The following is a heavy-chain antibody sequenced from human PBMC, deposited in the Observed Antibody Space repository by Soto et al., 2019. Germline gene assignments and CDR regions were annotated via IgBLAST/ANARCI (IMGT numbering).Heavy chain of an antibody. V-gene: IGHV4-59*01. Sequence: SETLSLTCTVSGGSISSNYWTWIRQPPGKGPEWIGYVYNSGSTNYNPSLKSRVTISEDTSKSQFSLKVNSMTAADTAVYYCARYRREAVAGYTLDNWGQGILVTVSS. CDR1: GGSISSNY. CDR3: ARYRREAVAGYTLDN. J-gene: IGHJ4*02. D-gene: IGHD6-13*01. CDR2: VYNSGST.